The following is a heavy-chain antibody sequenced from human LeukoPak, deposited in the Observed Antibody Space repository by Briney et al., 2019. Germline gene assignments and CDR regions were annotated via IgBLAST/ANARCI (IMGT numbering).Heavy chain of an antibody. CDR3: GKYLQPSGYPYALDT. CDR1: GFSFSSYA. CDR2: IGGVGEIT. J-gene: IGHJ3*02. D-gene: IGHD5-12*01. V-gene: IGHV3-23*01. Sequence: GGSLRLSCSASGFSFSSYAMGWVRQSPVRGLEWVASIGGVGEITTYADSLEGRVTISRDNSKNTLYLQINSLGDEDTALYYCGKYLQPSGYPYALDTWGQGTMVTVSS.